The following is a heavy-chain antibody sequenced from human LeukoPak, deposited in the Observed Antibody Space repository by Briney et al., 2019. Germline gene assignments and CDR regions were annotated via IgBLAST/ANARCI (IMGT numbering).Heavy chain of an antibody. Sequence: GGSLRLSCAASGFTVSSNYMSWVRQAPGRGLEWVSVIYSGGSTYYADSVKGRFTISRDNSKNTLYLQMNSLRAEDTAVYYCARDNGVVEATFTWGQGTLVTVSS. J-gene: IGHJ5*02. CDR1: GFTVSSNY. D-gene: IGHD1-26*01. CDR3: ARDNGVVEATFT. CDR2: IYSGGST. V-gene: IGHV3-66*01.